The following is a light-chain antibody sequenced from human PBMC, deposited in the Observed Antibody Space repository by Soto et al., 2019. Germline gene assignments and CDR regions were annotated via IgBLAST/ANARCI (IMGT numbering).Light chain of an antibody. CDR1: QSVSIY. Sequence: VMTQAPATLSVSAGERATPSFRASQSVSIYLAWYQQKPGQAPRLLIYDASSRATGIPDRFSGSGSGTDFALTISRLEPEDFAVYYCQQYGSSPRTFGQGTKVDIK. CDR2: DAS. J-gene: IGKJ1*01. V-gene: IGKV3-20*01. CDR3: QQYGSSPRT.